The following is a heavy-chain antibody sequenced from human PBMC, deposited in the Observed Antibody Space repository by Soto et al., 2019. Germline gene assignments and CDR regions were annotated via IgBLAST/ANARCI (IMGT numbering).Heavy chain of an antibody. Sequence: ASVKVSCKASGYTLTELSMHWVRQAPGKGLEWMGGFDPEDGETIYAQKFQGRVTMTEDTSTDTAYMELSSLRSEDTAVYYCATDEVRDGYNYFDYWGQGTLVTVSS. V-gene: IGHV1-24*01. CDR3: ATDEVRDGYNYFDY. CDR2: FDPEDGET. J-gene: IGHJ4*02. D-gene: IGHD5-12*01. CDR1: GYTLTELS.